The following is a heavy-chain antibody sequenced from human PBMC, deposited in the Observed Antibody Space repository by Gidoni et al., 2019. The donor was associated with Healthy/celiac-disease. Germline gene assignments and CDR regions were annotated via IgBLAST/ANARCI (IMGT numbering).Heavy chain of an antibody. CDR2: IGGSGGST. J-gene: IGHJ6*02. D-gene: IGHD2-2*01. Sequence: EVHLVGSGGGWLQPGGSFSLSCAASASPFRSCAMRWVRQAPGKGLEWVEAIGGSGGSTYYADSVEGRFTSSRDNSKNTLYLQMNSLRAEDTAVYYGAKVNSTSYHYYYYGMDVWGQGTTVTGSS. V-gene: IGHV3-23*04. CDR1: ASPFRSCA. CDR3: AKVNSTSYHYYYYGMDV.